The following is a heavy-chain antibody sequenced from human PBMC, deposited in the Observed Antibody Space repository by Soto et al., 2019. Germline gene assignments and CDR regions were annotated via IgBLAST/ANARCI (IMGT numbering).Heavy chain of an antibody. CDR2: ISFDGSYK. V-gene: IGHV3-30-3*01. CDR1: GFTFSSHS. D-gene: IGHD6-19*01. J-gene: IGHJ4*02. CDR3: ARVASITVAGTSFDY. Sequence: QVQLVESGGGVAQPGRSLRLSCAASGFTFSSHSMHWVRQAPGKGLEWVAVISFDGSYKYYADSVKGRFTISRDNSKNTLYLQMNSRKAEDTAVYYCARVASITVAGTSFDYWGQGTLVTVSS.